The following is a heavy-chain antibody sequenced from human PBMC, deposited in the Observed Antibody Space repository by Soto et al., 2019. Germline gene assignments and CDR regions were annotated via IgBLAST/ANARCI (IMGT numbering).Heavy chain of an antibody. CDR1: GLTFRNYG. J-gene: IGHJ4*02. CDR2: LDGSGGRT. CDR3: AKTRETLRGVFSDY. V-gene: IGHV3-23*01. D-gene: IGHD3-10*01. Sequence: EVQLLESGGRLVQPGGSLRLSCAASGLTFRNYGMTWVRQAPGKGLEWVSGLDGSGGRTFYADSVKGRFTISRDNSKNTLYLQMNSLRAEDTAMYYCAKTRETLRGVFSDYWGQGTLVTVSS.